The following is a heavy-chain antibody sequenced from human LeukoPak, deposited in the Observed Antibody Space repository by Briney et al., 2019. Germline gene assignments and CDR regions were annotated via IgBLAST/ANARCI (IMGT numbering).Heavy chain of an antibody. D-gene: IGHD2-15*01. CDR2: IIPIFGTA. Sequence: SVKVSCKASGGTFSSYAISWVRQAPGQGLEWMGGIIPIFGTANYAQKFQGRVTITADESTGTAYMELSSLRSEDTAVYYCARGRGYCSGGSCYQIASYYFDYWGQGTLVTVSS. CDR3: ARGRGYCSGGSCYQIASYYFDY. J-gene: IGHJ4*02. CDR1: GGTFSSYA. V-gene: IGHV1-69*13.